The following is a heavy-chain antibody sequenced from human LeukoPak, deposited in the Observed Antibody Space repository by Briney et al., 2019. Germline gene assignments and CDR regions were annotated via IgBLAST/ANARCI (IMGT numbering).Heavy chain of an antibody. J-gene: IGHJ4*02. D-gene: IGHD2-21*01. CDR1: GFTFTNAW. CDR3: TTDVSHTQDY. Sequence: GGSLRLSCAASGFTFTNAWMTWVRQAPGKGLEWVGRIKRKTDGGTTDYAAPVKGRFTISRDDSKNTLYLQMSSLKTEDTAVYYCTTDVSHTQDYWGQGTLVTVSS. CDR2: IKRKTDGGTT. V-gene: IGHV3-15*01.